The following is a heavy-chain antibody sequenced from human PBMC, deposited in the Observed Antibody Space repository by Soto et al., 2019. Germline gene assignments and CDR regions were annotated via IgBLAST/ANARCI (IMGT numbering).Heavy chain of an antibody. V-gene: IGHV4-31*03. J-gene: IGHJ5*02. CDR1: GAALNSGNYY. CDR2: KYVTVAV. Sequence: SETLSLTCSVSGAALNSGNYYWSWIRQVPGKGLEWIGHKYVTVAVDYNPSLRDRITISQDTSERQFSLNLRLVTAADTAVYYCARLRIATNNYKWFEPWAQGTMVTVSS. CDR3: ARLRIATNNYKWFEP. D-gene: IGHD2-21*01.